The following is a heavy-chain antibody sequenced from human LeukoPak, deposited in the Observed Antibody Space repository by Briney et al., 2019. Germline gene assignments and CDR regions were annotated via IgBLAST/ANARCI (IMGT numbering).Heavy chain of an antibody. CDR1: GLPFDSNY. CDR2: LYEDGRI. CDR3: ARGGGYYPIDY. Sequence: GGSLRLSCAASGLPFDSNYMNWVRQAPGKGLEWVSVLYEDGRIYYADSVKGRFTISRDTSKNILSLQLNGLRAEDTAVYYCARGGGYYPIDYWGQGTLVTVSS. D-gene: IGHD2-15*01. J-gene: IGHJ4*02. V-gene: IGHV3-53*01.